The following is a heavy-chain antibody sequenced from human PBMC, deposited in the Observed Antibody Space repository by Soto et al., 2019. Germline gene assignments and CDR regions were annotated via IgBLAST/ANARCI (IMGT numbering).Heavy chain of an antibody. J-gene: IGHJ4*02. D-gene: IGHD1-26*01. CDR1: SASLNNYY. CDR2: IYTSGST. Sequence: PSEALSLTCTVSSASLNNYYWSWARQPAGKGLEWVGRIYTSGSTNYNPSLESRVTMSVDTSKNQFSLKLSSVTAADTAVHYCARGSLAPDYWGQGTLVTVSS. CDR3: ARGSLAPDY. V-gene: IGHV4-4*07.